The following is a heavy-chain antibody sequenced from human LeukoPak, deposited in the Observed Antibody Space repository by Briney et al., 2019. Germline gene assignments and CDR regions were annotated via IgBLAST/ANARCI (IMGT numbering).Heavy chain of an antibody. CDR1: GFTFSSYA. Sequence: GGSLRLFCAASGFTFSSYAMSWVRQAPGKGLEWVSAVSSTGVSTYYADSVKGRFTISRDNSKNTLYLQMNSLRAEDTAVYYCIMVRPRPDVWGQGTTVTVSS. CDR2: VSSTGVST. V-gene: IGHV3-23*01. CDR3: IMVRPRPDV. D-gene: IGHD3-10*01. J-gene: IGHJ6*02.